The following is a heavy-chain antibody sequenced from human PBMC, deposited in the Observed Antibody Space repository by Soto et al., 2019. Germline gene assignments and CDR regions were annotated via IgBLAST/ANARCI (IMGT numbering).Heavy chain of an antibody. CDR2: IYYSGST. V-gene: IGHV4-31*03. J-gene: IGHJ6*02. CDR3: ASAHYDSSGSLALFGMDV. Sequence: QVQLQESGPGLVKPSQTLSLTCTVSGGSISSGGYYWSWIRQHPGKGLEWIGYIYYSGSTYYNPPLQRRVTISVDSSKTQCSLKLSSVTAADTAVYYCASAHYDSSGSLALFGMDVWGQGTTVTVSS. D-gene: IGHD3-22*01. CDR1: GGSISSGGYY.